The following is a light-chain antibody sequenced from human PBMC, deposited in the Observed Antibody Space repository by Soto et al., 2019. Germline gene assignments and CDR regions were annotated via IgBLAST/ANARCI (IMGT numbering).Light chain of an antibody. V-gene: IGKV3-15*01. J-gene: IGKJ2*01. CDR3: QQYNNWPMYT. Sequence: EVVMTQSPATLSVSPGERATLSCRASQSVSTNLAWYQQKPGQPPRLLIYGASTRATGIPARFSGSGSGTDFTLTISGLQSEDFAVYYCQQYNNWPMYTFDQGTKLEIK. CDR2: GAS. CDR1: QSVSTN.